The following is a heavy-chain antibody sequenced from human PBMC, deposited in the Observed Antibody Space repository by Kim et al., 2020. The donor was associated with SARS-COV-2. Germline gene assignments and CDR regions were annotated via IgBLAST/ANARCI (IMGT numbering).Heavy chain of an antibody. CDR1: GFTFSSYG. V-gene: IGHV3-33*01. CDR3: ARDHVDINDYYGMDV. D-gene: IGHD5-12*01. CDR2: IWYDGSNK. J-gene: IGHJ6*02. Sequence: GWSLRLSCAASGFTFSSYGMHWVRQAPGKGLEWVAVIWYDGSNKYYADSVKGRFTISRDNSKNTLYLQMNSLRAEDTAVYYCARDHVDINDYYGMDVWGQGTTVTVSS.